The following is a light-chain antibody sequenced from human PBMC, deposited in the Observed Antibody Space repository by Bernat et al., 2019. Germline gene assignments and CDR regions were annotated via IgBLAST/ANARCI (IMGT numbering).Light chain of an antibody. CDR2: DVT. V-gene: IGLV2-14*03. Sequence: QCALTQPASVSGSPGQSITISFTGTSSDVGAYNYVFWFQQHPDKAPKLMLYDVTNRPSGVSYRFSGSKSGNTASLTISGLQAEDEADYYCVSYTTSSTFVFGTGTKVTVL. CDR3: VSYTTSSTFV. J-gene: IGLJ1*01. CDR1: SSDVGAYNY.